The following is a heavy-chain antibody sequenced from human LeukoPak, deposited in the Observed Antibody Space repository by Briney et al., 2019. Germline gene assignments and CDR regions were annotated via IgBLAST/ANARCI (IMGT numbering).Heavy chain of an antibody. Sequence: GGSLRLSCAASGFTFSSYWMHWVRQAPGKGLVWVSRINTDGSSTSYADSVKGRFTISRDNAKNTLYLQMNSLRAEDTAVYYCAGAREEVWNWFDPWGQGTLVAVSS. CDR2: INTDGSST. J-gene: IGHJ5*02. V-gene: IGHV3-74*01. D-gene: IGHD1-26*01. CDR1: GFTFSSYW. CDR3: AGAREEVWNWFDP.